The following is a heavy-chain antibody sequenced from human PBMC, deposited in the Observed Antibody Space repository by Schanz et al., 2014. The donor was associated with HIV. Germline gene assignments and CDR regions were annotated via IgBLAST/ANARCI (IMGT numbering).Heavy chain of an antibody. D-gene: IGHD6-19*01. V-gene: IGHV3-30*18. Sequence: VQLVESGGGLVQPGGSLRLSCAASGFTFDNYGMHWVRQAPGKGLEWVAVMSYDGIRKNYADSVKGRLTISRDNSKNTLYLQMNSLGAEDTAVYYCAKVAIHSSGWLPFDYWGQGTLVTVSS. CDR2: MSYDGIRK. J-gene: IGHJ4*02. CDR3: AKVAIHSSGWLPFDY. CDR1: GFTFDNYG.